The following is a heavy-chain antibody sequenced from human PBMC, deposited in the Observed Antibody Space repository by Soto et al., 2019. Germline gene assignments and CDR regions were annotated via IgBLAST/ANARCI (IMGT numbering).Heavy chain of an antibody. CDR1: GATFSSYA. CDR2: IIPLFGTT. J-gene: IGHJ4*02. Sequence: QVQLVQSGAEVKKPGSSVKVSCKASGATFSSYAISWVRQAPGQGLEWMGGIIPLFGTTNYAQKFKGRVTITADESTSTAYMGLSSLRSEDTAVYYCASGGSSSWYHPADYWGQGTLVTVSS. V-gene: IGHV1-69*01. D-gene: IGHD6-13*01. CDR3: ASGGSSSWYHPADY.